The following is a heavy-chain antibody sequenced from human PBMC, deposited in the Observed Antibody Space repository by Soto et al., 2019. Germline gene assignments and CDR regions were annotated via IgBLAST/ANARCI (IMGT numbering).Heavy chain of an antibody. V-gene: IGHV3-23*01. J-gene: IGHJ4*02. D-gene: IGHD3-22*01. CDR2: FRESGGTT. CDR1: GFGFTFSTSA. Sequence: GGSLRLSCAASGFGFTFSTSAMSWVRQAPGKGLEWVSTFRESGGTTHYANSVKGRFTISRDNSKNTLYLQMNSLRAEDTAVYYCARSHHQYYYDSSGHFDYWGQGTLVTVSS. CDR3: ARSHHQYYYDSSGHFDY.